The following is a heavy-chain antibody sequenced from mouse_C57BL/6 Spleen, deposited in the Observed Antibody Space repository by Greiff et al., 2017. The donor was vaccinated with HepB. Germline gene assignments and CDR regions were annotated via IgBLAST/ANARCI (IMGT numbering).Heavy chain of an antibody. CDR1: GFTFSSYA. D-gene: IGHD2-14*01. Sequence: EVMLVESGEGLVKPGGSLKLSCAASGFTFSSYAMSWVRQTPEKRLEWVAYISSGGDYSYYAATVKGRFTISRDNARNTLYLQMSSLKSEDTAMYYCTRDRGYYYAMDYWGQGTSVTVSS. CDR3: TRDRGYYYAMDY. V-gene: IGHV5-9-1*02. CDR2: ISSGGDYS. J-gene: IGHJ4*01.